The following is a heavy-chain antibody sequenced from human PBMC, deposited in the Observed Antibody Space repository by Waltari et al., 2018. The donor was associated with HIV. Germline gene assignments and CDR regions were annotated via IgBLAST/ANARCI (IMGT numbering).Heavy chain of an antibody. J-gene: IGHJ4*02. CDR1: GFTFKNYG. CDR2: IWYDGSNK. D-gene: IGHD6-6*01. Sequence: QVQLVESGGGVVQPGRSLRLSCAASGFTFKNYGMPWVRQAPGKGLEWVVVIWYDGSNKYYADSVKGRFTISRDNSKNRLYLQMNSLRAEDTAVYYCARDRGGSSSLVLDSWGQGTLVTVSS. CDR3: ARDRGGSSSLVLDS. V-gene: IGHV3-33*01.